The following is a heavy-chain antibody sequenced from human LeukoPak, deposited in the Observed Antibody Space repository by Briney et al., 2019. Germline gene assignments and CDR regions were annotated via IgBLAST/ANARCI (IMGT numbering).Heavy chain of an antibody. V-gene: IGHV3-30*02. CDR3: ARGARKGDDYGGFFDY. J-gene: IGHJ4*02. Sequence: GGSLRLSCTASGFTLSSYEMSWIRQAPGKGLEWVAFIRYDGSNKYYADSVKGRFTISRDNSKNTLYLQMNSLRAEDTAVYYCARGARKGDDYGGFFDYWGQGTLVTVSS. CDR2: IRYDGSNK. D-gene: IGHD4-23*01. CDR1: GFTLSSYE.